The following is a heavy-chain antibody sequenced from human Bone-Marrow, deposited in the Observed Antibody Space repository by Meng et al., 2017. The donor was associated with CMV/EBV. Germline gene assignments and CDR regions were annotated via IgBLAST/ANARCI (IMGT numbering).Heavy chain of an antibody. Sequence: GESLKISCAASGFTFSSYEMNWVRQAPGKGLEWVSYISSSGSTIYYADSVKGRFTISRDNAKNSLYLQMNSLRAEDTAVYYCAREDGGDVVVIEQYFQHWGQGTLVTVSS. D-gene: IGHD2-21*01. CDR1: GFTFSSYE. CDR3: AREDGGDVVVIEQYFQH. J-gene: IGHJ1*01. V-gene: IGHV3-48*03. CDR2: ISSSGSTI.